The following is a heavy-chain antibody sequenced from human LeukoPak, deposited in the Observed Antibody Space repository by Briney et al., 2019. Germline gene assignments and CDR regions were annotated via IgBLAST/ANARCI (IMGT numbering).Heavy chain of an antibody. CDR3: VKSGWYGHRARRRVAYGMDV. V-gene: IGHV4-34*01. CDR1: YX. Sequence: YXWSWIRQPPGKGLEWIGEINHSGSTNYNPSLKSRVTISVDTSKNQFSLKLSSVTAADTAVYYCVKSGWYGHRARRRVAYGMDVWGQGTTVTVSS. D-gene: IGHD2-15*01. CDR2: INHSGST. J-gene: IGHJ6*02.